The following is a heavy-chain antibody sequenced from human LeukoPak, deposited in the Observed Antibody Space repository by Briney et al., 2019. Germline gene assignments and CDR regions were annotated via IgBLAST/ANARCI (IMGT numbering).Heavy chain of an antibody. CDR2: IKQEGSEK. D-gene: IGHD2-21*02. V-gene: IGHV3-7*01. CDR3: ARDLQAYCGGDCQFDY. Sequence: GGSLRLSCAASGFIFSMIWMSWVRQAPGKGLEWVANIKQEGSEKNYVDSVKGRFTISRDNAKNSLYLQMNSLRAEDTAVYYCARDLQAYCGGDCQFDYWGQGTLVTVSS. CDR1: GFIFSMIW. J-gene: IGHJ4*02.